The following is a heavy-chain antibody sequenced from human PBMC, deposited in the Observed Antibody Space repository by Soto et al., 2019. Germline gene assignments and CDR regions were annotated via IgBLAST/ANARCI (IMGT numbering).Heavy chain of an antibody. CDR2: ISAYNGNT. V-gene: IGHV1-18*01. CDR3: ERGAGVGLFGY. CDR1: GYTFTSYG. Sequence: QVQLVQSGAEVKKPGASVKVSCKASGYTFTSYGISWVRQAPGQGLEWMGWISAYNGNTNYAQKLQGRVTMTTDTSRGTAYMELGSRRSDGTAGYSWERGAGVGLFGYGGQGPLVTVSS. D-gene: IGHD1-26*01. J-gene: IGHJ4*02.